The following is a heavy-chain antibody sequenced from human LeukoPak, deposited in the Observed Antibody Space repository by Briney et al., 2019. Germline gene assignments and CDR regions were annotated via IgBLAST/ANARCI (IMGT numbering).Heavy chain of an antibody. CDR1: GGTFSSYS. V-gene: IGHV1-69*10. CDR2: IIPILGIA. CDR3: ARGNGDQGWFDP. Sequence: ASVKVSCKASGGTFSSYSINWVRQAPGQGLEWMGGIIPILGIANYAQKFQGRVTITADKSTSTAYMELSSLRSEDTAVYYCARGNGDQGWFDPWGQGTLVTVSS. D-gene: IGHD4-17*01. J-gene: IGHJ5*02.